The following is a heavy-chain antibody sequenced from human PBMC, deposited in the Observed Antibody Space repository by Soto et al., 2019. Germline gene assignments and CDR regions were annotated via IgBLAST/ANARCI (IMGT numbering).Heavy chain of an antibody. J-gene: IGHJ5*02. V-gene: IGHV4-30-2*01. CDR2: IYHSGST. CDR1: GGSISSGGYS. D-gene: IGHD2-21*02. CDR3: ARHPSDFWFDP. Sequence: PSETLSLTCAVSGGSISSGGYSWSWIRQPPGKGLEWIGYIYHSGSTYYNPSLKSRVTISVDRSKNQFSLKLSSVTAADTAVYYCARHPSDFWFDPWGKGTLVTVSS.